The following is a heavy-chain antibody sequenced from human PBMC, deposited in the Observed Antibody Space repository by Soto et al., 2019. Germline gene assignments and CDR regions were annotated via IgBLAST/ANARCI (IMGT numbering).Heavy chain of an antibody. CDR2: IYYSGST. CDR3: ARGSYYDFWSGRNYYYYGMDV. Sequence: QVQLQESGPGLVKPSQTLSLTCTVSGGSISSGGYYWSWIRQHPGKGLEWIGYIYYSGSTYYNPSLKSRVTLSVDTSKNQFSLKLSSVTAADTAVYYCARGSYYDFWSGRNYYYYGMDVWGQGTTVTVSS. D-gene: IGHD3-3*01. V-gene: IGHV4-31*03. J-gene: IGHJ6*02. CDR1: GGSISSGGYY.